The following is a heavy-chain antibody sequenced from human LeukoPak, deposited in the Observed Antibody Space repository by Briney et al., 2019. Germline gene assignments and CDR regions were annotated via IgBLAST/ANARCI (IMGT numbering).Heavy chain of an antibody. CDR1: GYTFTSYG. V-gene: IGHV1-18*01. Sequence: ASVKVSCKASGYTFTSYGISWVRQAPGQGLEWMGWISAYNGNTNYAQKFQGRVTITADESTSTAYMELSSLRSEDTAVYYCARQRFRMITFGGVIVENWFDPWGQGTLVTVSS. CDR2: ISAYNGNT. D-gene: IGHD3-16*02. J-gene: IGHJ5*02. CDR3: ARQRFRMITFGGVIVENWFDP.